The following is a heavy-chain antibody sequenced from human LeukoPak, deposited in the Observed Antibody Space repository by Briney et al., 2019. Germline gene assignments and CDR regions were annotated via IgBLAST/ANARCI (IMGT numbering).Heavy chain of an antibody. CDR2: ISYDGSNE. V-gene: IGHV3-30-3*01. Sequence: GGSLRLSCAASGFTFSSYVMHCVRQAPGKGLEWVAVISYDGSNEYYADSVKGRFTISGDNSKNTLYLQMNSLRAEDTAVYYCARDLTTVVTPDYWGQGTLVTVSS. J-gene: IGHJ4*02. CDR3: ARDLTTVVTPDY. D-gene: IGHD4-23*01. CDR1: GFTFSSYV.